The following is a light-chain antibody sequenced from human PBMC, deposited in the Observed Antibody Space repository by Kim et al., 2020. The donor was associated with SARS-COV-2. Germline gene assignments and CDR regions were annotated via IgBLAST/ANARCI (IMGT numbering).Light chain of an antibody. CDR1: SSDVGGYNY. CDR3: SSYTSSSTWV. Sequence: QSALTQPASVSGSPGQSITISCTGTSSDVGGYNYVSWYQQHPGKAPKLMIYDVSNRPSGVSNHFSGSKSGNTASLTISGLQAEDEADYYCSSYTSSSTWVFGRGTQLTVL. V-gene: IGLV2-14*03. J-gene: IGLJ3*02. CDR2: DVS.